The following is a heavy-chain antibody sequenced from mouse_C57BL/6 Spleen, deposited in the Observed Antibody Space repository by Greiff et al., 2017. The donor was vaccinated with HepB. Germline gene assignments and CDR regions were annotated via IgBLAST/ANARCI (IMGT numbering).Heavy chain of an antibody. Sequence: EVKLMESGGGLVKPGGSLKLSCAASGFTFSDYGMHWVRQAPEKGLEWVAYISSGSSTIYYADTVKGRFTISRDNAKNTLFLQMTSLRSEDTAMYYCALSNYYAMDYWGQGTSVTVSS. CDR2: ISSGSSTI. D-gene: IGHD2-5*01. V-gene: IGHV5-17*01. J-gene: IGHJ4*01. CDR1: GFTFSDYG. CDR3: ALSNYYAMDY.